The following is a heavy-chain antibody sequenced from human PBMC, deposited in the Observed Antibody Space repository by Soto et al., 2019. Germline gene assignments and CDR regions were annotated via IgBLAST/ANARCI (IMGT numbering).Heavy chain of an antibody. CDR1: GVSIHNGDYY. V-gene: IGHV4-30-4*01. D-gene: IGHD4-17*01. Sequence: QVQLQESGPGLVKPSQTLSLTCTVSGVSIHNGDYYWSWIRQPPGKGLEWIGYISYSGTPYYNPSRKSRVSTAATTSKGQFSLTLGSVTAADTAVYYCASTTYGGNLEGYYIAHWGQGTLLTVSS. CDR3: ASTTYGGNLEGYYIAH. CDR2: ISYSGTP. J-gene: IGHJ4*02.